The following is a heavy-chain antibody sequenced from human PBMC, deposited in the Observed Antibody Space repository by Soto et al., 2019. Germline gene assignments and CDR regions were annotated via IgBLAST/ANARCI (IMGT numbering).Heavy chain of an antibody. D-gene: IGHD5-12*01. CDR2: VTGSGDSA. CDR1: GFTFRDYA. J-gene: IGHJ4*02. V-gene: IGHV3-23*01. Sequence: EVQLLESGGGLVPPGGSLRLSCAASGFTFRDYAMSWVRQAPGKGLEWVATVTGSGDSANYAESMKCRFTISRDNSEDTLYLKTNSLRAADTAVYFCGKGVYTGKGKVLTHWCQGTLVGFSS. CDR3: GKGVYTGKGKVLTH.